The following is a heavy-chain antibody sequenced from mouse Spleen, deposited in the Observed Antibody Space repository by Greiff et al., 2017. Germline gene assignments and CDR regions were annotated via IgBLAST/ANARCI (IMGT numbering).Heavy chain of an antibody. CDR2: ISSGGSYT. J-gene: IGHJ3*01. CDR3: AKLYRGFAY. D-gene: IGHD2-12*01. Sequence: EVQGVESGGGLVKPGGSLKLSCAASGFTFSSYAMSWVRQSPEKRLEWVAEISSGGSYTYYPDTVTGRFTISRDNAKNTLYLEMSSLRSEDTAMYYCAKLYRGFAYWGQGTLVTVSA. V-gene: IGHV5-9-4*01. CDR1: GFTFSSYA.